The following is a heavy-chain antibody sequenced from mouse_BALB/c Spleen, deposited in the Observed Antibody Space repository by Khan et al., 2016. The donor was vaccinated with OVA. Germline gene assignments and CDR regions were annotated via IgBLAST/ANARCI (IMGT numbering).Heavy chain of an antibody. Sequence: QIQLVQSGPELKKPGETVRISCKASGYTFTTAGIQWVQKMPGKGLKWIGWINTHSGVPKYAEDFKGRFAFSLEISVNTAYLQITNLTNEDTATXFCARGGSAYYRSDGGAMEYWGQGTLVTVSA. J-gene: IGHJ4*01. CDR2: INTHSGVP. D-gene: IGHD2-10*01. CDR1: GYTFTTAG. V-gene: IGHV9-4*02. CDR3: ARGGSAYYRSDGGAMEY.